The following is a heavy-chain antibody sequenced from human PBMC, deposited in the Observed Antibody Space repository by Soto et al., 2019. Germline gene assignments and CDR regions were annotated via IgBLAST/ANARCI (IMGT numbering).Heavy chain of an antibody. CDR2: ISAYNGNT. Sequence: GASVKVSCKASGYTFTSYGISWVRQAPGQGLEWMGWISAYNGNTNYAQKLQGRVTMTTDTSTSTAYMELRSLRSDDTAVYYCAREQYSSGWRNPFDYWGQGTLVTAPQ. CDR1: GYTFTSYG. D-gene: IGHD6-19*01. J-gene: IGHJ4*02. CDR3: AREQYSSGWRNPFDY. V-gene: IGHV1-18*01.